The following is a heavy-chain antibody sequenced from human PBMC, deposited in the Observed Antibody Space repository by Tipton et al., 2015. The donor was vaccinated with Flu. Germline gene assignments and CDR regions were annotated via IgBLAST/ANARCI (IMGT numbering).Heavy chain of an antibody. J-gene: IGHJ4*02. D-gene: IGHD4-17*01. Sequence: TLSLTCTVSGGSMKSYYWNWIRQSPGKGLEWIGYVHDSGSTNYNPSLKSRVTISVDTSKKQFSLKLTSVTAADTAVYYCARDGGRDYGDYVFDSWGQGTLVTVSS. CDR1: GGSMKSYY. V-gene: IGHV4-59*01. CDR2: VHDSGST. CDR3: ARDGGRDYGDYVFDS.